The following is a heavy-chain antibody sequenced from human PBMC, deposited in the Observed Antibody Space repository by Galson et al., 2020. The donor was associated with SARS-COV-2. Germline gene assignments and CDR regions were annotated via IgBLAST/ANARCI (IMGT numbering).Heavy chain of an antibody. CDR2: IIPILGTA. V-gene: IGHV1-69*05. CDR3: ARRGGKWFPNHDAFDI. D-gene: IGHD3-22*01. Sequence: SVTVSCKASGGTFSSYAISWLRQAPGQGLEWMGGIIPILGTANYAQKFQGRVTITTDESTSTAYMELSSLRSEDTAVYYWARRGGKWFPNHDAFDIWGQGTMVTVSS. CDR1: GGTFSSYA. J-gene: IGHJ3*02.